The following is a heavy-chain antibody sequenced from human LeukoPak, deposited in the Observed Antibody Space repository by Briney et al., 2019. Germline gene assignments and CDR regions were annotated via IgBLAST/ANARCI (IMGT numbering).Heavy chain of an antibody. CDR3: ARGAYPSGYYMDV. V-gene: IGHV4-59*01. CDR2: IYYSGSN. Sequence: PSETLSLTCTVSGGSISSYYWSWIRQPPGKGLEWIGYIYYSGSNNYNPSLKSRVTISVDTSKNQFSLKLSSVNGADTAVYYCARGAYPSGYYMDVWGKGTTVTVSS. CDR1: GGSISSYY. J-gene: IGHJ6*03.